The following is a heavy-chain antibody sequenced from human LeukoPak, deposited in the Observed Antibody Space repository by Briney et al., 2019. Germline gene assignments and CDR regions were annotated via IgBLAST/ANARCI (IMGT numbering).Heavy chain of an antibody. CDR2: IWCDGSNK. J-gene: IGHJ3*02. Sequence: GRSLRLSCAASGFTFSSYGMHWVRQAPGKGLEWVAVIWCDGSNKYYADSVKGRFTISRDNSKNTLYLQMNSLRAEDTAVYYCARDAAYGTDAFDIWGQGTMVTVSS. V-gene: IGHV3-33*01. D-gene: IGHD3-10*01. CDR1: GFTFSSYG. CDR3: ARDAAYGTDAFDI.